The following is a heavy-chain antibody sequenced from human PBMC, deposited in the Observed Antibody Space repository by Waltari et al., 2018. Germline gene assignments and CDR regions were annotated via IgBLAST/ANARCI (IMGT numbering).Heavy chain of an antibody. Sequence: EVHLVESGGGLVQPGGSLSLSCAASGFTFSNYWMDWVRQAPGKGLEWVANINQDGSEKYYVDSVKGRFTISRDNAKNSLDLQMNSLRAEDTAVYYCTRALDYWGQGVLVPVSS. CDR3: TRALDY. CDR2: INQDGSEK. J-gene: IGHJ4*02. CDR1: GFTFSNYW. V-gene: IGHV3-7*04.